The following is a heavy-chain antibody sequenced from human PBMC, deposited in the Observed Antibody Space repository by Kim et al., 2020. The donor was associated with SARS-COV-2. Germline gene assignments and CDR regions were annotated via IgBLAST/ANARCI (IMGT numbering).Heavy chain of an antibody. D-gene: IGHD6-19*01. J-gene: IGHJ6*03. CDR3: ARGTRQWPVLRTYRWYYM. CDR1: GGSFSGYY. CDR2: INHSGST. V-gene: IGHV4-34*01. Sequence: SETLSLTCAVYGGSFSGYYWSWIRQPPGKGLEWIGEINHSGSTNYNPSLKSRVTISVDTSKNQFSLKLSSVTAADTAVYYCARGTRQWPVLRTYRWYYM.